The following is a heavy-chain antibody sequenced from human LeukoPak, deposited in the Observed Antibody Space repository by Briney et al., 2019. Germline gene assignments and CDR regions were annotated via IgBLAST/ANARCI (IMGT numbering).Heavy chain of an antibody. CDR3: ARDLAGYLDAFDI. CDR1: GGSISSYY. CDR2: IYYSGST. D-gene: IGHD3-16*02. V-gene: IGHV4-59*01. J-gene: IGHJ3*02. Sequence: SETLSLTCTVSGGSISSYYWSWIRQPPGKGLEWIGYIYYSGSTNYNPSLKSRVTISVDTSKNQFSLKLSSVTAADTAVYYCARDLAGYLDAFDIWGQGTMVTVSS.